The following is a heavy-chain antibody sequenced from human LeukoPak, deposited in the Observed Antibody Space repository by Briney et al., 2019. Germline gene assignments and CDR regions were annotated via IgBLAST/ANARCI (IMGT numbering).Heavy chain of an antibody. Sequence: KTSETLSLTCTVSGGSISSYYWSWIRQPPGKGLEWIGYIYYSGSTNYNPSLKSRVTISVDTSKNQFSLKLSSVTAADTAVYYCARLLVRGVIRVGNWFDPWGQGTLVTVSS. D-gene: IGHD3-10*01. CDR3: ARLLVRGVIRVGNWFDP. CDR1: GGSISSYY. V-gene: IGHV4-59*08. CDR2: IYYSGST. J-gene: IGHJ5*02.